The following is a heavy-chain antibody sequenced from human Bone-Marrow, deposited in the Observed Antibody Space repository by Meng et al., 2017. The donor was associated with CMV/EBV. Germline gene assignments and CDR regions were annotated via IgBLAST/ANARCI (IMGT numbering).Heavy chain of an antibody. J-gene: IGHJ4*02. CDR1: GYTFTGYY. Sequence: ASVKVSCKASGYTFTGYYMHWVRQAPGQGLEWMGWINPNSGGTNYAQKFQGRVTMTRDTSISTAYMELSRLRSDDTAVYYCAREHYYDSSGYIDYWGQGTLVTVSS. V-gene: IGHV1-2*02. CDR3: AREHYYDSSGYIDY. CDR2: INPNSGGT. D-gene: IGHD3-22*01.